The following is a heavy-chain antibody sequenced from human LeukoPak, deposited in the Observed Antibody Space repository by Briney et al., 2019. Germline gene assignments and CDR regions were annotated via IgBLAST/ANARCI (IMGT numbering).Heavy chain of an antibody. Sequence: GGSLRLSCAASGFTFSSYAMSWVRQAPGKGLEWVSAISGSGGSTYYADSVKGRFTISRDNAKNSLYLQMNSLRAEDTAVYYCARDDPTLFWSGSPFYWGQGTLVTVSS. CDR2: ISGSGGST. D-gene: IGHD3-3*01. J-gene: IGHJ4*02. CDR3: ARDDPTLFWSGSPFY. CDR1: GFTFSSYA. V-gene: IGHV3-23*01.